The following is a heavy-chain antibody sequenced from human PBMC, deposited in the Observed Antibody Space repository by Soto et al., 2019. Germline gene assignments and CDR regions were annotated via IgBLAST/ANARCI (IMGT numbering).Heavy chain of an antibody. V-gene: IGHV4-31*03. Sequence: PSETMSLTCTVSGDSLSSGGHYWSWIRQHPGKGLEWIGHIYDSVNTYYSPSLRSRVTISADMSKNQCSLNLSPVTAADTAVYYCARVDHRGYFAILTDYWGQGTLVTVSS. CDR2: IYDSVNT. CDR3: ARVDHRGYFAILTDY. CDR1: GDSLSSGGHY. J-gene: IGHJ4*02. D-gene: IGHD3-9*01.